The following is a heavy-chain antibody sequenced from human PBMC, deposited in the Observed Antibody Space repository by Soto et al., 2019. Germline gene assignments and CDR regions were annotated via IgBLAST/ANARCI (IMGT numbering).Heavy chain of an antibody. CDR1: GYTFTSYG. CDR3: AREYLAAAGLANYYYGMDV. D-gene: IGHD6-13*01. CDR2: ISAYNGNT. V-gene: IGHV1-18*04. Sequence: ASVKVSCKASGYTFTSYGISWVRQAPGQGLEWMGWISAYNGNTNYAQKLQGRVTMTTDTSTSTAYMELRSLRSDDTAVYYCAREYLAAAGLANYYYGMDVWGQGTTVTVS. J-gene: IGHJ6*02.